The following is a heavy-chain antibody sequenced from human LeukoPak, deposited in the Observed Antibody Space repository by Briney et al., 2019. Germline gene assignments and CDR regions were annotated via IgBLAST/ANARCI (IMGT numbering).Heavy chain of an antibody. D-gene: IGHD2-2*01. CDR2: IRYDGSNK. CDR3: EKDSIGVLSHQRWLDL. V-gene: IGHV3-33*06. CDR1: QFTFSNYG. J-gene: IGHJ5*02. Sequence: PGKSLTLSCAASQFTFSNYGMHWVRQAPGKGLEWVAVIRYDGSNKYYADSVKGRFTISRDNSKNTLYLQMNSLRAEDTAVYYCEKDSIGVLSHQRWLDLWGRGTGVSV.